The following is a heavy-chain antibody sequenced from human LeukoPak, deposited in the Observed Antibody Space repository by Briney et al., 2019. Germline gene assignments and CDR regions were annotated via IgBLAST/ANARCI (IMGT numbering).Heavy chain of an antibody. D-gene: IGHD3-22*01. J-gene: IGHJ4*02. CDR3: ARHSQDSSGTNTNFDY. V-gene: IGHV4-59*08. Sequence: SETLSLTCTVSGGFLSGYYWNWIRLTPGKGLEWIGYIYYRGSTKCNPSLKSRVTISLDTSKNQFSLKLTSVTAADTAVYYRARHSQDSSGTNTNFDYWGQGSLVTVSS. CDR1: GGFLSGYY. CDR2: IYYRGST.